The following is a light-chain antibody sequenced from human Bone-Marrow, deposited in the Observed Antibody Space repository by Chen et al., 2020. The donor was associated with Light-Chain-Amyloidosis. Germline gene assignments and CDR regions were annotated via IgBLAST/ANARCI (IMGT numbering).Light chain of an antibody. CDR2: GSS. Sequence: EIVLTQSPGTLSLSPGEGANLSCRDSQTISSNYLTWYQQKFGQAPRLLIYGSSSMATGIPDRFTGSGSGTYFTLTINRLEPEDFAMYYCQQYGTSPLTFGGGTKVEIK. V-gene: IGKV3-20*01. J-gene: IGKJ4*01. CDR1: QTISSNY. CDR3: QQYGTSPLT.